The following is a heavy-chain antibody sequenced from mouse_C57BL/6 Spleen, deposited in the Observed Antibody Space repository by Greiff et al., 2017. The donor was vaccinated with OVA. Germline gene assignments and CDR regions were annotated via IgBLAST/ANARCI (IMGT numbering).Heavy chain of an antibody. V-gene: IGHV5-17*01. Sequence: EVQVVESGGGLVKPGGSLKLSCAASGFTFSDYGMHWVRQAPEKGLEWVAYISSGSSTIYYADAVKGRFTISRDNAKNTLFLQMTSLRSEDMAMYYCAGTYEGRAMDYWGQGTSVTVSS. CDR3: AGTYEGRAMDY. CDR1: GFTFSDYG. D-gene: IGHD5-1*01. CDR2: ISSGSSTI. J-gene: IGHJ4*01.